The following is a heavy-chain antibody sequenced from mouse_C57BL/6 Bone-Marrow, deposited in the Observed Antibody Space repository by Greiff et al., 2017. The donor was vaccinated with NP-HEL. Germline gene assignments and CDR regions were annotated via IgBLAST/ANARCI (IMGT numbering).Heavy chain of an antibody. CDR2: IHPNSGST. J-gene: IGHJ4*01. V-gene: IGHV1-64*01. CDR1: GYTFTSYW. CDR3: ARNAYYSNFYAMDY. D-gene: IGHD2-5*01. Sequence: VQLQQPGAELVKPGASVKLSCKASGYTFTSYWMHWVKQRPGQGLEWIGMIHPNSGSTNYNEKFKSKATLTVDKSSSTAYMQLSSLSSEDSAVYYCARNAYYSNFYAMDYWGQGTSVTVS.